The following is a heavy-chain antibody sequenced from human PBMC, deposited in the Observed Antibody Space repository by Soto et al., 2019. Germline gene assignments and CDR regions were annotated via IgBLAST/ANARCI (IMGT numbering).Heavy chain of an antibody. V-gene: IGHV6-1*01. J-gene: IGHJ5*01. CDR3: VRLIGSSWLDS. D-gene: IGHD6-13*01. Sequence: QVQLQQSGPGLVKPSQTLSLTCAISGDSVSSYSSTWNWIRQSPSRGLEWLGRTYYRSKWYYDYAVSVKSRITINPDTSNNQLSLHLNSVTPDDTAVYYCVRLIGSSWLDSWGQGTLLTVSS. CDR2: TYYRSKWYY. CDR1: GDSVSSYSST.